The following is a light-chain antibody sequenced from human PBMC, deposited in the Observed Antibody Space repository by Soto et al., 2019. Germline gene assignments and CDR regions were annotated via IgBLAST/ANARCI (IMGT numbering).Light chain of an antibody. J-gene: IGKJ4*01. CDR3: QQYHTWPIT. CDR1: QGIGDT. CDR2: GAS. V-gene: IGKV3-15*01. Sequence: EIVMTQSPATLSVSPGEGSTLSCRASQGIGDTLAWYQQKPGQAPRLLISGASTGATGIPARFSGSGSGTEFTLTISSLQSEDCAIYYCQQYHTWPITFGGGTKVDIK.